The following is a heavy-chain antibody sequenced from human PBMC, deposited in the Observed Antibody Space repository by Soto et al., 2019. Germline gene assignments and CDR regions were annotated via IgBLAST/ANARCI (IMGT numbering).Heavy chain of an antibody. CDR1: GFTFSNYW. Sequence: GGSLRLSCAASGFTFSNYWMPGFLQAPGRGLVWVTRINSDGSRTNYAGSVKGRFTISRDNAKSTLYLQMNSLEAEDTAVYSCARGRSRDGYNSAFDIWGQGTLVT. D-gene: IGHD5-12*01. J-gene: IGHJ3*02. V-gene: IGHV3-74*01. CDR3: ARGRSRDGYNSAFDI. CDR2: INSDGSRT.